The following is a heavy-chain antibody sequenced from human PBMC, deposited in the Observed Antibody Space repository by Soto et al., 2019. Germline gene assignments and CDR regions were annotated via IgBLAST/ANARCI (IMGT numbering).Heavy chain of an antibody. CDR3: ARDTTYYDFWSGYLGKNYGMDV. V-gene: IGHV4-61*01. CDR2: IYYSGST. CDR1: GGSVSSGSYY. J-gene: IGHJ6*02. Sequence: SETLSLTCTVSGGSVSSGSYYWSWIRQPPGKGLEWIGYIYYSGSTNYNPSLKSRVTISVDTSKNQFSLKLSSVTAADTAVYYCARDTTYYDFWSGYLGKNYGMDVWGQGTTVTVSS. D-gene: IGHD3-3*01.